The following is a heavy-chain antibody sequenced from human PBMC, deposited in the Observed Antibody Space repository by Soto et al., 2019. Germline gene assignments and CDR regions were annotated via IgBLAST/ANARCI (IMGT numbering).Heavy chain of an antibody. CDR3: THSGYDFGHYYYGMDV. CDR2: IKSKTDGGTT. J-gene: IGHJ6*02. V-gene: IGHV3-15*07. D-gene: IGHD5-12*01. CDR1: GSTFSNAW. Sequence: PGGSLILSCAASGSTFSNAWMNWVRQAPGKGLEWVGRIKSKTDGGTTDYAAPVKGRFTISRDDSKNTLYLQMNSLKTEDTAVYYCTHSGYDFGHYYYGMDVWGQGTTVTSP.